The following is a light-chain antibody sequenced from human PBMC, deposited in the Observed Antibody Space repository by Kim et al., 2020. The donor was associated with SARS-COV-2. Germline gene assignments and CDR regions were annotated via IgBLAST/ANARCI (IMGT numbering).Light chain of an antibody. CDR3: HHYNNWPPET. CDR1: QSVSGN. J-gene: IGKJ2*01. Sequence: IVMTQSPATLSVSPGERATLSCRVSQSVSGNLAWYQQKPGQAPRLLIYDASTRATGIPARFSGSGSGTDFTLTISSLQSEDFAVYYCHHYNNWPPETFGQGTKLEIK. CDR2: DAS. V-gene: IGKV3-15*01.